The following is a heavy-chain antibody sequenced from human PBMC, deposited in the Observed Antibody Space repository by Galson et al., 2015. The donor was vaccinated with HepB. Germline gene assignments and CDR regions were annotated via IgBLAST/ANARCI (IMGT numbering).Heavy chain of an antibody. J-gene: IGHJ4*02. Sequence: SVTVSCKASGFTFTSSAVQWVRQARGQRLEWIGWIVVGSGNTNYAQKFQERVTITRDVSTSTAYMELSSLRSEDTAVYYCAAARLTYYYGSGGPGNFDYWGQGTLVTVSS. CDR1: GFTFTSSA. CDR2: IVVGSGNT. D-gene: IGHD3-10*01. CDR3: AAARLTYYYGSGGPGNFDY. V-gene: IGHV1-58*01.